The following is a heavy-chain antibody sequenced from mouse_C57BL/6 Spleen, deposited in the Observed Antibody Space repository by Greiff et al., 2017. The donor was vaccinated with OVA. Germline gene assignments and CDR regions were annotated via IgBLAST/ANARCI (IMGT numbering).Heavy chain of an antibody. J-gene: IGHJ4*01. Sequence: VQLQQSGPELVKPGASVKISCKASGYSFTGYYMNWVKQSPEKSLEWIGEINPSTGGTTYNQKFKAKATLTVDKSSSTAYMQLKSLTSEDSAVYYCARGAEGYAMDYWGQGTSVTVSS. CDR2: INPSTGGT. V-gene: IGHV1-42*01. CDR1: GYSFTGYY. CDR3: ARGAEGYAMDY.